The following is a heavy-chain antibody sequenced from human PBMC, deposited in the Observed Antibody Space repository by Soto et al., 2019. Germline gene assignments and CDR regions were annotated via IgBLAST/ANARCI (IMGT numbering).Heavy chain of an antibody. CDR1: GYSFTSYW. CDR3: ARLPSIRRNDYKYFDY. D-gene: IGHD4-4*01. CDR2: VYPGDSDT. V-gene: IGHV5-51*01. Sequence: GESLKISCKGSGYSFTSYWISWVRQMPGKGLEWMGIVYPGDSDTRYSSSFQGQVTISADKSISAAYLQWSSLKASDTAMYYCARLPSIRRNDYKYFDYWGQGTLSPSPQ. J-gene: IGHJ4*02.